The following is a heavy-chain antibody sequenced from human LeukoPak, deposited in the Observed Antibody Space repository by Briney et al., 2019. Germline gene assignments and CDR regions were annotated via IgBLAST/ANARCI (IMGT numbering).Heavy chain of an antibody. J-gene: IGHJ4*02. Sequence: SETLSLTCTVSGVSISSSNSYWGWIRQPPGRGLEWIGSIYYSGSTYYNPSLKSRVTISVDTSKNQFSLKLSSVTAADTAVYYCAREWHYGDYDYWGQGTLVTVSS. CDR3: AREWHYGDYDY. CDR1: GVSISSSNSY. CDR2: IYYSGST. D-gene: IGHD4-17*01. V-gene: IGHV4-39*07.